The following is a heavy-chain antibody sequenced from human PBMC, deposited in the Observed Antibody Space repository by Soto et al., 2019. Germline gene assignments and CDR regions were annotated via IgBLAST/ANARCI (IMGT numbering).Heavy chain of an antibody. V-gene: IGHV4-34*01. D-gene: IGHD1-1*01. CDR2: INHSGST. CDR1: GGSFSGYY. Sequence: QVQLQQWGAGLLKPSETLSLTCAVYGGSFSGYYWSWIRQPPGKGLEWFGEINHSGSTNYNPSLKSRVTISVDRSKNQFSLKLSSVTAADTAVYYCATCSARYNWNDVGYYYYMDVWGKGTTVTVSS. J-gene: IGHJ6*03. CDR3: ATCSARYNWNDVGYYYYMDV.